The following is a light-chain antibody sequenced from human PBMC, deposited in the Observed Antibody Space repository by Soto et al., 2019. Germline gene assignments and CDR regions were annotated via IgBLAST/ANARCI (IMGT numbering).Light chain of an antibody. CDR1: GSNIGAGYD. J-gene: IGLJ2*01. Sequence: QSVLTQPPSVSGAPGQRVTISCTGTGSNIGAGYDIHWYQQFPGTAPKLLIYANTHRPSGVPDRFSGFKSGTSASLAISGLQAEDEADYYCQSFDSSLSGVVAFGGGTKVTVL. CDR2: ANT. V-gene: IGLV1-40*01. CDR3: QSFDSSLSGVVA.